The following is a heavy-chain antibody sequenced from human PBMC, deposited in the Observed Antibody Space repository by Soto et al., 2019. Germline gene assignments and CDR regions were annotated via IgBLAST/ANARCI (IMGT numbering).Heavy chain of an antibody. CDR2: INAGNGNT. Sequence: GASVKFSCKASGYTFTSYAMHWVRQAPGQMLECMVWINAGNGNTKYXXKFQGRVXXTRDTSASTAXMELSXLRSEDTDVYYCARHLRGIGWLDPWGQGTLVTVSS. CDR3: ARHLRGIGWLDP. V-gene: IGHV1-3*01. CDR1: GYTFTSYA. D-gene: IGHD2-15*01. J-gene: IGHJ5*02.